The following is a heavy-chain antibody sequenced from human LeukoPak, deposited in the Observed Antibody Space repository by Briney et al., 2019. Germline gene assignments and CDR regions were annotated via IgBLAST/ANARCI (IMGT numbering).Heavy chain of an antibody. Sequence: GGSLRLSCAASGFTFSDYYMSWIRQAPGKGLEWVSSISSSSSYIYYADSVKGRFTISRDNAKNSLYLQMNSLRAEDTAVYYCARDPRSEDDFWSGPPSWGQGTLVTVSS. J-gene: IGHJ4*02. D-gene: IGHD3-3*01. CDR3: ARDPRSEDDFWSGPPS. CDR1: GFTFSDYY. V-gene: IGHV3-11*06. CDR2: ISSSSSYI.